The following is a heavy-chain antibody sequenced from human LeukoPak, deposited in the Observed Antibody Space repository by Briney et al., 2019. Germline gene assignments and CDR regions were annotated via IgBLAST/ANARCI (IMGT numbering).Heavy chain of an antibody. CDR1: GFTFDDHG. Sequence: GGSLRLSCAASGFTFDDHGMSWVRQVPGKGLEWVSSIYWNGDFTTYAESVKGRFTISRDNAKTSLYLQMNSLRVEDTAFYYCTRLSGIVVDGAFDYWGQGNLVTVSS. D-gene: IGHD3-22*01. V-gene: IGHV3-20*04. CDR3: TRLSGIVVDGAFDY. CDR2: IYWNGDFT. J-gene: IGHJ4*02.